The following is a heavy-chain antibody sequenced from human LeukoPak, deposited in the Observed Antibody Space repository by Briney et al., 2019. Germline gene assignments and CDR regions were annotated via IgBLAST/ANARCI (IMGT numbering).Heavy chain of an antibody. J-gene: IGHJ4*02. CDR1: GGSLIGYY. D-gene: IGHD6-19*01. CDR3: ARARSGWYFDY. Sequence: SETLSLTCTLSGGSLIGYYWTWIRQPAGKGLEWIGRISSSGSTNYNPSLKSRVTMSVDTSKNQVSLRLGSVTAADTAVYYCARARSGWYFDYWGQGNLVTVSS. V-gene: IGHV4-4*07. CDR2: ISSSGST.